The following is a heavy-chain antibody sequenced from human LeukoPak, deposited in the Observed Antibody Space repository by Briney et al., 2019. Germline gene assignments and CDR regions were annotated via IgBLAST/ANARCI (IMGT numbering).Heavy chain of an antibody. J-gene: IGHJ6*02. CDR3: ARHTPPYCTNGVCLEDNYYGMDV. D-gene: IGHD2-8*01. CDR2: MNPNSGNT. Sequence: ASVKVSCKASGYTFTSYDINWVRQATGQGLEWMGWMNPNSGNTGYAQKFQGRVTMTRNTSISTAYLQWSSLKASDTAMYYCARHTPPYCTNGVCLEDNYYGMDVWGQGTTVTVSS. V-gene: IGHV1-8*01. CDR1: GYTFTSYD.